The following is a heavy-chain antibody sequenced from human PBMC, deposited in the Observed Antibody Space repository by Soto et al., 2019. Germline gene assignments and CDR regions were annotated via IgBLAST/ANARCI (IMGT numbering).Heavy chain of an antibody. CDR2: INPNTGGT. J-gene: IGHJ4*02. CDR3: AREPKEYSSSSTSLYYFDY. CDR1: GFSLTGYY. D-gene: IGHD6-6*01. V-gene: IGHV1-2*02. Sequence: ASVKVSCKASGFSLTGYYFHWIRAAPGQGLEWLGWINPNTGGTTYAQKFQGRVTITADESTSTAYMELSSLRSEDTAVYYCAREPKEYSSSSTSLYYFDYWGQGTLVTVSS.